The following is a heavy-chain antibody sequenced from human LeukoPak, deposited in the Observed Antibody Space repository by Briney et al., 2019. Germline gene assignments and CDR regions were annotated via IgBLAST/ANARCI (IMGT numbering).Heavy chain of an antibody. J-gene: IGHJ4*02. CDR1: GYTFTSYD. V-gene: IGHV1-8*03. CDR3: ARGGVDDILTGYYKRTDLGY. D-gene: IGHD3-9*01. CDR2: MHPNSGKT. Sequence: GASVKLSCKASGYTFTSYDINWVRQATGQGLEWMGWMHPNSGKTGYAQKFQGRGTITRNTSISTAYMELSSLRSEDTAVYYCARGGVDDILTGYYKRTDLGYWGQGTLVTVSS.